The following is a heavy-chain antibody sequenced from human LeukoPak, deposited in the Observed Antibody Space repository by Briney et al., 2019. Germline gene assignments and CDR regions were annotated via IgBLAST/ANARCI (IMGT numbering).Heavy chain of an antibody. D-gene: IGHD3-10*01. CDR3: AVKVRGVIRYYYYYMDV. J-gene: IGHJ6*03. CDR1: GGTFSSYA. Sequence: SSVKVSCKASGGTFSSYAISWVRQAPGQGLEWMGRIIPIFGTANYAQKFQGRVTITTDESTSTAYMELSSLRSEDTAVYYCAVKVRGVIRYYYYYMDVWGKGTTVTVSS. V-gene: IGHV1-69*05. CDR2: IIPIFGTA.